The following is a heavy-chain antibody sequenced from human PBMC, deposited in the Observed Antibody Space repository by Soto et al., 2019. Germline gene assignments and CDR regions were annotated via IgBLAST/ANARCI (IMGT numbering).Heavy chain of an antibody. CDR2: INHSGNT. D-gene: IGHD6-13*01. CDR3: ARHHVRGRTIAGAAEF. V-gene: IGHV4-34*01. CDR1: GGSFSGYY. Sequence: SETLSLTCAVYGGSFSGYYWSWIRQPPGKGLEWIGEINHSGNTNYNPSLKSRVAISVDTSKNQLFLNLSSVTAADTAMYYCARHHVRGRTIAGAAEFWGQGTLVTVSS. J-gene: IGHJ4*02.